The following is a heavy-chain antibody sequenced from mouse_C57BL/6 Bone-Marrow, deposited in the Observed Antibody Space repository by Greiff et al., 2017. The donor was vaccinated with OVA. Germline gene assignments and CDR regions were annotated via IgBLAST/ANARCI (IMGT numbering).Heavy chain of an antibody. J-gene: IGHJ4*01. CDR3: ARLAAMDY. V-gene: IGHV5-12*01. CDR2: MSNGGGST. Sequence: EVQGVEFGGGVVQPGGSLKLSCAASGFTFSDFYMFWIRQTPEKRLEWVAYMSNGGGSTYYPDTVKGRFTISRYNAKNTLYLQMSRLKSEDTAMYYCARLAAMDYWGQGTSVTVSS. CDR1: GFTFSDFY.